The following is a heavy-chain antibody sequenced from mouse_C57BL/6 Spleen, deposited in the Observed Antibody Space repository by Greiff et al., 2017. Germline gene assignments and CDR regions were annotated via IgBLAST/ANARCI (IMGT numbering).Heavy chain of an antibody. CDR3: VTSNWDRGYFDY. Sequence: QVQLQQPGAELVRPGSSVKLSCKASGYTFTSYWMDWVKQRPGQGLEWIGNIYPSDSETHYNQKFKDKATLTVDKSSSTAYMQLSSLPSEDSAVYYCVTSNWDRGYFDYWGQGTTLTVSS. CDR1: GYTFTSYW. V-gene: IGHV1-61*01. CDR2: IYPSDSET. J-gene: IGHJ2*01. D-gene: IGHD4-1*01.